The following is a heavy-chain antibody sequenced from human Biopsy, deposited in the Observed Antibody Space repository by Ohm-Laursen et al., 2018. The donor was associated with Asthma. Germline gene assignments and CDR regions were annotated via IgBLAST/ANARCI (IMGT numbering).Heavy chain of an antibody. Sequence: SLRLSCAASGFTFSSYGMDWVRQAPGKGLEWVALMSYDGSIKDYADSVRGRFTISRDFYKNTLYLQMDSLRAEDTAVYYCARGDSSGWSHYYFDYWGQGTLVTVSS. D-gene: IGHD6-19*01. CDR3: ARGDSSGWSHYYFDY. J-gene: IGHJ4*02. V-gene: IGHV3-33*05. CDR1: GFTFSSYG. CDR2: MSYDGSIK.